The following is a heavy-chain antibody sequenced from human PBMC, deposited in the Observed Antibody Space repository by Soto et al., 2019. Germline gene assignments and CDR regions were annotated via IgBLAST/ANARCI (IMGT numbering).Heavy chain of an antibody. CDR1: GFSLSTGGVV. V-gene: IGHV2-5*02. D-gene: IGHD3-10*01. CDR3: AHHPYYGLAPYSFDF. J-gene: IGHJ4*02. Sequence: QITLKESGPTLVKPTQTLTLTCTFFGFSLSTGGVVVGWIRQPPGKALEWLAVIYWDDDKRSSSSLKSRLTSPKDTSKNQVVLKMTNMDPVDTATYYCAHHPYYGLAPYSFDFWGQGILVTVSS. CDR2: IYWDDDK.